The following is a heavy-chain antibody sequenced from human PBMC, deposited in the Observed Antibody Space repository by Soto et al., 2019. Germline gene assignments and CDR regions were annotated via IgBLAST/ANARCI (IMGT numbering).Heavy chain of an antibody. CDR1: GFTFSSYA. Sequence: GGSLRLSCAASGFTFSSYAMSWVRQAPGKGLEWVSAISGSGGSTYYADSVKGRFTISRDNSKNTLYLQMNSLRAEDTAVYYCAKDRGSTVTTRGTYDYWGQGTLVTVSS. D-gene: IGHD4-17*01. V-gene: IGHV3-23*01. CDR3: AKDRGSTVTTRGTYDY. J-gene: IGHJ4*02. CDR2: ISGSGGST.